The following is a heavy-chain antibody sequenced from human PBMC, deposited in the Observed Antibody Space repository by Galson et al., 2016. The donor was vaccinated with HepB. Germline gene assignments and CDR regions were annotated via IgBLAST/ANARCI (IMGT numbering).Heavy chain of an antibody. CDR3: ARPYRSSSVTSDYYYGMDV. Sequence: SLRLSCAASGFTFSNHAMHWVRQAPGKGLEWVAVIPFDGSDERNAESVKGRFTISRDNSRNTLYLQMNSLRAEDTAVYYCARPYRSSSVTSDYYYGMDVWGQGTTVTVSS. CDR2: IPFDGSDE. J-gene: IGHJ6*02. D-gene: IGHD6-6*01. CDR1: GFTFSNHA. V-gene: IGHV3-30*04.